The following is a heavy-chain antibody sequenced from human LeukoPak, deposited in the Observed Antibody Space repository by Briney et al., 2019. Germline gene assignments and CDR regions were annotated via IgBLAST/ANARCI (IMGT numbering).Heavy chain of an antibody. V-gene: IGHV4-34*01. CDR3: ARTAVAGIGAFDI. CDR1: GGSFSGYY. CDR2: INHSGST. D-gene: IGHD6-19*01. J-gene: IGHJ3*02. Sequence: SETLSLTCAVYGGSFSGYYWSWIRQSPGKGLEWIGEINHSGSTNYNPSLKSRVTISVDTSKNQFSLKPRSVTAADTAVYYCARTAVAGIGAFDIWGQGTMVTVSS.